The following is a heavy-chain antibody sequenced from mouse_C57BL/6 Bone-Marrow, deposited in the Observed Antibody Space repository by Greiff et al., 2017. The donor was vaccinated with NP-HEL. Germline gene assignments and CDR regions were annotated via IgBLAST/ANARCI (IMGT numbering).Heavy chain of an antibody. J-gene: IGHJ3*01. Sequence: QVQLKESGAELARPGASVKMSCKASGYTFTRYTMHWVKQRPGQGLEWIGYINPSSGYTKYNQKFKDKATLTADKSSSTAYMQLSSLTSEDSAVYYCARSGSGFAYWGQGTLVTVSA. CDR1: GYTFTRYT. V-gene: IGHV1-4*01. CDR2: INPSSGYT. CDR3: ARSGSGFAY. D-gene: IGHD1-1*01.